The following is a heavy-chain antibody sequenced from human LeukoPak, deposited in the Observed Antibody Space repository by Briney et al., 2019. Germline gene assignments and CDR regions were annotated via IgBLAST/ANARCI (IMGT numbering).Heavy chain of an antibody. V-gene: IGHV1-69*01. CDR3: AREGYYGSGSYYPYLY. D-gene: IGHD3-10*01. Sequence: SVKVSCKASGGTFSSYAISWVRQAPGQGLEWMGGIIPIFGTANYAQKFQGGVTITADESTSTAYMELSSLRSEDTAVYYCAREGYYGSGSYYPYLYWGQGTLVTVSS. J-gene: IGHJ4*02. CDR2: IIPIFGTA. CDR1: GGTFSSYA.